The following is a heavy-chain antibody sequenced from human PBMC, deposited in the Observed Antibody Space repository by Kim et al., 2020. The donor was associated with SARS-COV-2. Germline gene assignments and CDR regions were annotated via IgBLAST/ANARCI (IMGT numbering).Heavy chain of an antibody. V-gene: IGHV3-21*01. Sequence: GGSLRLSCAASGFTFSSYSMNWVRQAPGNGLEWVSSISSSSSYIYYADSVRGRFTISRDNAKNSQYLQMKSLGAEDTAESYCARDMFRRGVLSLWGQGNL. CDR2: ISSSSSYI. CDR3: ARDMFRRGVLSL. CDR1: GFTFSSYS. J-gene: IGHJ4*01. D-gene: IGHD3-10*01.